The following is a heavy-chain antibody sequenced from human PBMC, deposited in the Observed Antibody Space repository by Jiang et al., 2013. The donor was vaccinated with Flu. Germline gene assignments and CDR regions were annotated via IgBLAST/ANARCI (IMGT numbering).Heavy chain of an antibody. Sequence: YGSGLVKPSETLSLTCTVSGGSISSYYWSWIRQPPGKGLEWIGYIYYSGSTNYNPSLKSRVTISVDTSKNQFSLKLSSVTAADTAVYYCARAGITGTTEQDAFDIWGQGTMVTVSS. J-gene: IGHJ3*02. CDR3: ARAGITGTTEQDAFDI. V-gene: IGHV4-59*01. CDR1: GGSISSYY. D-gene: IGHD1-20*01. CDR2: IYYSGST.